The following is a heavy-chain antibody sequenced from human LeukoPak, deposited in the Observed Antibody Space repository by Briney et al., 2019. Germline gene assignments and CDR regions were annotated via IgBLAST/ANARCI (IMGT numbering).Heavy chain of an antibody. CDR3: TRGSSGRRDN. J-gene: IGHJ4*02. CDR1: GYTFTSCD. D-gene: IGHD6-19*01. V-gene: IGHV1-8*01. CDR2: MNPNSGNT. Sequence: GPSVKVSCKASGYTFTSCDINWVRQATGQWLEWMGWMNPNSGNTGYGQSFQGRITMTRDISIGTAYMELSNLTSEDTAIYYCTRGSSGRRDNWGQGTLVTVSA.